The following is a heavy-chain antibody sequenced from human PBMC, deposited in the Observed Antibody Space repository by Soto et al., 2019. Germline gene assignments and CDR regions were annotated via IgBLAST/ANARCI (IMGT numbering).Heavy chain of an antibody. CDR3: AQYSSSWYGGDAFDI. V-gene: IGHV2-5*02. D-gene: IGHD6-13*01. CDR1: GFSLSTSGVG. Sequence: QITLKESGPTLVKPTQTLTLTCTFSGFSLSTSGVGVGWIRQPPGKALEWLALIYWDDDKRYSPSLKSRLTIPKDTSKNQVVLTMTNMDPVDTATYYCAQYSSSWYGGDAFDIWGQGTMVTVSS. CDR2: IYWDDDK. J-gene: IGHJ3*02.